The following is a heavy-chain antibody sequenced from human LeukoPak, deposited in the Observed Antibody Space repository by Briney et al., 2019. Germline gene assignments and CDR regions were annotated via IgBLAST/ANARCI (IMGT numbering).Heavy chain of an antibody. CDR3: AKRDSSGSHGFDY. J-gene: IGHJ4*02. Sequence: GGSLRLSCAASGFTFSSYAMSWVRQAPGKGLEWVSAISGSGGSTYYADSVKGRFTISRDNSKNTLYLQVNSLRAEDTAVYYCAKRDSSGSHGFDYWGQGTLVTVSS. CDR1: GFTFSSYA. V-gene: IGHV3-23*01. D-gene: IGHD6-19*01. CDR2: ISGSGGST.